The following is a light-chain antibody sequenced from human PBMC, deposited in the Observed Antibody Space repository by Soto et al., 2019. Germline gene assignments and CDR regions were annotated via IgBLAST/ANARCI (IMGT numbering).Light chain of an antibody. CDR3: CSRL. Sequence: QSALTQPASVSGSPGQSITISCTGTSSDPATYNLVSWYQQHPGKAPQLIIYEVAKRPSGVPARFSGSQPGDTASLTISGLQAEDEADYYCCSRLFGGGTKLTVL. CDR1: SSDPATYNL. J-gene: IGLJ2*01. V-gene: IGLV2-23*02. CDR2: EVA.